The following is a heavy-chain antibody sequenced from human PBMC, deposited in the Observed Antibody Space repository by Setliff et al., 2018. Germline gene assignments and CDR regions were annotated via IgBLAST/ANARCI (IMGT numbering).Heavy chain of an antibody. J-gene: IGHJ6*03. D-gene: IGHD3-3*01. CDR3: ARMSGFQYIDV. V-gene: IGHV4-61*09. Sequence: SETLSLTCTVPGDSISSRRNYWGWFRQPAGKELEWIGQIYTSWSTNYNPSLKSRVTISLDTSKNQFPLSLTSVTAEDTAVYYCARMSGFQYIDVWDKGTTVTVSS. CDR2: IYTSWST. CDR1: GDSISSRRNY.